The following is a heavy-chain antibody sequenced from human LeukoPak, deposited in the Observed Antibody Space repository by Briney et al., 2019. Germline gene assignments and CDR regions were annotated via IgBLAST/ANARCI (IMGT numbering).Heavy chain of an antibody. CDR3: ARAGLLWFGELGFDY. CDR2: VYYGGKT. CDR1: DNSISSGAYS. J-gene: IGHJ4*02. D-gene: IGHD3-10*01. Sequence: SETLSLTCTVSDNSISSGAYSWVWIRQPPGKGLEFIGTVYYGGKTHYNPSLKSRVTMSLDTSKDEFSLKLDSVTAADTAVYYCARAGLLWFGELGFDYWGQGSLVTVST. V-gene: IGHV4-39*01.